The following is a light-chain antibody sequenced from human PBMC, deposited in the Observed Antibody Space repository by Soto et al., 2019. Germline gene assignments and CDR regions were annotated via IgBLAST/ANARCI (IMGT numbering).Light chain of an antibody. Sequence: QAVVTQPPSVSAAPGQKVTISCSASSSNIGNNYVSWYQQLPGTAPKLLIYENNKRPSGIPDRFSGSKSDTSATLGITGLQTGDEADYYCGTWDSSLSAGRVFGGGTKLTVL. J-gene: IGLJ2*01. CDR1: SSNIGNNY. V-gene: IGLV1-51*02. CDR2: ENN. CDR3: GTWDSSLSAGRV.